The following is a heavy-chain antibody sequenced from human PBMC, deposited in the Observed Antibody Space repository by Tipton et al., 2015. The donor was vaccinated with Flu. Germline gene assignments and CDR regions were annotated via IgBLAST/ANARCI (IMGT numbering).Heavy chain of an antibody. CDR3: ARGLRGYSSVFWMFSP. CDR2: MNPNSGNT. Sequence: QLVQSGPEVKKPGASVKVSCKASGYTFTSYGISWVRQAPGQGLEWMGWMNPNSGNTGYAQKFQGRVTMTRNTSISTAYMELSSLRSEDSAVYYCARGLRGYSSVFWMFSPWGQGTLVTVSS. CDR1: GYTFTSYG. V-gene: IGHV1-8*02. J-gene: IGHJ5*02. D-gene: IGHD6-19*01.